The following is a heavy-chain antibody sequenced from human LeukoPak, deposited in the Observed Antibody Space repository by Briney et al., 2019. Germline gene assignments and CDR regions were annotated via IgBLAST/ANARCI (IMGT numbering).Heavy chain of an antibody. V-gene: IGHV3-21*04. J-gene: IGHJ4*02. D-gene: IGHD1-26*01. CDR1: GFIFSDYY. CDR2: ISSSSSYI. Sequence: GGSLRLSCAVSGFIFSDYYMNWVRQAPGKGLEWVSSISSSSSYIYYADSVKGRFTISRDNAKNSLYLQMNSLRAEDTAVYYCAREGVVGATISDYWGQGTLVTVSS. CDR3: AREGVVGATISDY.